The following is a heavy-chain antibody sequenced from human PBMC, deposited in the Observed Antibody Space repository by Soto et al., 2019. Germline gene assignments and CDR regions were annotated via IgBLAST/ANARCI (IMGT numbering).Heavy chain of an antibody. CDR3: ARVALAVAGNYYYYGMDV. V-gene: IGHV1-2*04. J-gene: IGHJ6*02. CDR1: GYTFTGYY. Sequence: ASVKVSCKASGYTFTGYYMHWVRQAPGQGLEWMGWINPNSGGTNYAQKFQGWVTMTRDTSISTAYMELSRLRSDDTAVYYCARVALAVAGNYYYYGMDVWGQGTTVTAP. CDR2: INPNSGGT. D-gene: IGHD6-13*01.